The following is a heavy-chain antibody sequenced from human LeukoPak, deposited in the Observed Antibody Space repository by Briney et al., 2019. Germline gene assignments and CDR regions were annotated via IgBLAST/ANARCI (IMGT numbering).Heavy chain of an antibody. V-gene: IGHV4-39*01. D-gene: IGHD4-11*01. CDR2: IYYSGIT. CDR3: ARAKRLPPYYYYYYMDV. J-gene: IGHJ6*03. CDR1: VGSISSNSYY. Sequence: SETLSLTCTVSVGSISSNSYYWGWIRQPPGKWLEWIGCIYYSGITYSSPSLKTRATISVDTSKNQFSLKLSSVTAADTAVYYCARAKRLPPYYYYYYMDVWGKGTTVTVSS.